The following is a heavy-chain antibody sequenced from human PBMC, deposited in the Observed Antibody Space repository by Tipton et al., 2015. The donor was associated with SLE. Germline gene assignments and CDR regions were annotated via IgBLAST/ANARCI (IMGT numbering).Heavy chain of an antibody. CDR2: IYTSGST. D-gene: IGHD3/OR15-3a*01. Sequence: TLSLTCTVSGDSISSNNYYWGWVRQPAGKGLQWIGHIYTSGSTNYNPSLKSRVTISVDTSKNQFSLKLSSVTAADTAVYYCARAPGLDRDYQYYYYMDVWGKGTTVTVSS. CDR1: GDSISSNNYY. J-gene: IGHJ6*03. CDR3: ARAPGLDRDYQYYYYMDV. V-gene: IGHV4-61*09.